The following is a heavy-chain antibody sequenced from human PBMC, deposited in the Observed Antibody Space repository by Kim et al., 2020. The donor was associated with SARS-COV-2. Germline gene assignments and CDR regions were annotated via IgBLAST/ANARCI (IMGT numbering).Heavy chain of an antibody. CDR2: IIPILDIA. Sequence: SVNVSCKASVGTFSNSAISWVRQAPGQGLQWMGRIIPILDIADYAQKFQGRVTITADKSTRTIYMELSGLRYEDTAVYYCARTYPDTAAAYDYWGQGTLVTVSS. CDR1: VGTFSNSA. J-gene: IGHJ4*02. D-gene: IGHD6-13*01. CDR3: ARTYPDTAAAYDY. V-gene: IGHV1-69*04.